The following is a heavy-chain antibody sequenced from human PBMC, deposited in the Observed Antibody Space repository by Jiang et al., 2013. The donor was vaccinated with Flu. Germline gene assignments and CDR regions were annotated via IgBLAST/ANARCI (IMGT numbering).Heavy chain of an antibody. D-gene: IGHD3-9*01. CDR2: IWYDGSNK. J-gene: IGHJ5*02. Sequence: GRSLRLSCAASGFTFSSYGMHWVRQAPGKGLEWVAVIWYDGSNKYYADSVKGRFTISRDNSKNTLYLQMNSLRAEDTAVYYCARDRKASRPPYDILTAAFDPWGQGTLVTVSS. CDR3: ARDRKASRPPYDILTAAFDP. CDR1: GFTFSSYG. V-gene: IGHV3-33*01.